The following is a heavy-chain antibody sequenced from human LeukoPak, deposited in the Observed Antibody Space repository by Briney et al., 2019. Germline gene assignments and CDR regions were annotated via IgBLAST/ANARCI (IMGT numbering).Heavy chain of an antibody. J-gene: IGHJ5*02. D-gene: IGHD6-19*01. CDR3: ASYSSGWYDPNWFDP. Sequence: PSETLSLTCTVSGGSISSGDYYWSWIRQPPGKGLEWIGYIYHSGSTYYNPSLKSRVTISVDRSKNQFSLKLSSVTAADTAVYYCASYSSGWYDPNWFDPWGQGTLVTVSS. CDR2: IYHSGST. V-gene: IGHV4-30-2*01. CDR1: GGSISSGDYY.